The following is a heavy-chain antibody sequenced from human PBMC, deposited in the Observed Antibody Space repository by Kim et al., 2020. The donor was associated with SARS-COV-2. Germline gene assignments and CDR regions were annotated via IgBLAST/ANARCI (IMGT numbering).Heavy chain of an antibody. D-gene: IGHD4-17*01. CDR3: TTEDYGPKGYFDL. V-gene: IGHV3-15*01. J-gene: IGHJ2*01. Sequence: YAAPVKGRFTNSRDDSKNTLYLQMNSLKTEDTAVYYCTTEDYGPKGYFDLWGRGTLVTVSS.